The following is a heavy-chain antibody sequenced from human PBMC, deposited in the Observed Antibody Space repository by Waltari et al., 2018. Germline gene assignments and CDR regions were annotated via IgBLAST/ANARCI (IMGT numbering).Heavy chain of an antibody. J-gene: IGHJ4*02. V-gene: IGHV3-30*04. CDR1: GCSFSRSA. D-gene: IGHD3-9*01. Sequence: QVQLVESGGGVVQPGGSLRLSCAASGCSFSRSAVHWVREAPGKGLEWVAVISYDGSNKFNADSVKGRFTISRDNSKSTLYLQMNSLRVEDTALYYCARSLRFFDCPDGYWGQGTLVTVSS. CDR3: ARSLRFFDCPDGY. CDR2: ISYDGSNK.